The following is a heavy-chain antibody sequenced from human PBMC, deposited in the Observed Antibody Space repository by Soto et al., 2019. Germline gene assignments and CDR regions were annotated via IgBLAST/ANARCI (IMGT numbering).Heavy chain of an antibody. V-gene: IGHV3-48*02. CDR1: GFSFSSYS. Sequence: PGGSLRLSCEASGFSFSSYSMNWVRQAPGKGLEWVSFISGRGTTTFYADSVKARFTVSRDNAKNSLYLEVNSLRDEDTAVYYCARLGYCSSATCKYYFYYYGMDVWGQGTTATVSS. CDR2: ISGRGTTT. D-gene: IGHD2-2*01. J-gene: IGHJ6*02. CDR3: ARLGYCSSATCKYYFYYYGMDV.